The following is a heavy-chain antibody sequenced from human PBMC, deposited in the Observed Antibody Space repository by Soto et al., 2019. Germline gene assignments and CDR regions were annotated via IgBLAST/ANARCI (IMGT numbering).Heavy chain of an antibody. CDR1: GGSISSGGYS. D-gene: IGHD3-22*01. CDR2: IYYTGTT. CDR3: ARLGGYYQAFD. Sequence: SETLSLTCAVSGGSISSGGYSWGWIRQSPGKGLEWIGYIYYTGTTKYNPSLKSRVTISVDSSKNQFSLKLDSVTAADTAVYYCARLGGYYQAFD. V-gene: IGHV4-61*05. J-gene: IGHJ4*01.